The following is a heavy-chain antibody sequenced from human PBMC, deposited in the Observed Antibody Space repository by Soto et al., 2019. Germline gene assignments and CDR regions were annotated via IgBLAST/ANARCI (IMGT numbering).Heavy chain of an antibody. CDR2: IYYSGST. D-gene: IGHD4-4*01. CDR1: GGSISSGDYY. V-gene: IGHV4-30-4*01. Sequence: PSETLSLTCTVSGGSISSGDYYWSWIRQPPGKGLEWIGYIYYSGSTYYKTSLKSRVTISVDTSKNQFSLKLSSVTAADTAVYYCARGNDYSNSFDYWGQGTLVTVS. J-gene: IGHJ4*02. CDR3: ARGNDYSNSFDY.